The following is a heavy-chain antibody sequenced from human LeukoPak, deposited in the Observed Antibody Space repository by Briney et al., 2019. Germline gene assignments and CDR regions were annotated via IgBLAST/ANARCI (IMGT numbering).Heavy chain of an antibody. Sequence: PGGSLRLSCAASGFTFSSYGMHWVRQAPGKGLEGVAFIRYDGSNKYYADSVKGRFTISRDNSKNTLYLQMNSLRAEDTAVYYCAKPISYSDYAGGNFDYWGQGTLVTVSS. V-gene: IGHV3-30*02. J-gene: IGHJ4*02. D-gene: IGHD4-11*01. CDR2: IRYDGSNK. CDR1: GFTFSSYG. CDR3: AKPISYSDYAGGNFDY.